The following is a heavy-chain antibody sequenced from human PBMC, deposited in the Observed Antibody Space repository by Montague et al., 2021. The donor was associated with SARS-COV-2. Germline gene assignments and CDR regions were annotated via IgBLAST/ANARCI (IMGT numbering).Heavy chain of an antibody. CDR1: GGSISTTSYY. Sequence: SETLSLTCTDSGGSISTTSYYWGWIRQPPGKGLEWIASIFYSGNTYYNPSLRSRVTISVQTTKNPFSLTVASVTAAATARYYGARDFKYSYAMDVWGQGTTVIVSS. CDR3: ARDFKYSYAMDV. D-gene: IGHD3/OR15-3a*01. J-gene: IGHJ6*02. V-gene: IGHV4-39*07. CDR2: IFYSGNT.